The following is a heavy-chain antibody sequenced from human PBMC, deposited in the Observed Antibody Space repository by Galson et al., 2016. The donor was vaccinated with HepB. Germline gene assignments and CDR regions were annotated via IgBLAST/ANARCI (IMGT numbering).Heavy chain of an antibody. CDR1: GYTFTSYY. V-gene: IGHV1-46*01. CDR3: AREWDY. Sequence: SVKVSCKASGYTFTSYYMHWVRQAPGQGLGWMGIINPSDGKKNYAQKFQGRVTMTRDTSTNTVYLELSSLRSEDTAVYYCAREWDYWGQGTLVTVSS. CDR2: INPSDGKK. J-gene: IGHJ4*02.